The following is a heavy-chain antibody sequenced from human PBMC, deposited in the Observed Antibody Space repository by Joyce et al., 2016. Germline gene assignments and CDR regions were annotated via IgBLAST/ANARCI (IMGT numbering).Heavy chain of an antibody. V-gene: IGHV1-69*04. J-gene: IGHJ3*02. CDR3: TRGRIEYSKTFNAYDI. CDR2: IIPIVGVA. Sequence: VQLVQSGAEVKKPGSSVKVSCKVSGGTFYDYTITWVRQAPGQGLEWMGRIIPIVGVAKYARKFRGRVALTADKSTATAYLELNSLRLDYTAMFFCTRGRIEYSKTFNAYDIWGQGTMVTVSS. CDR1: GGTFYDYT. D-gene: IGHD2/OR15-2a*01.